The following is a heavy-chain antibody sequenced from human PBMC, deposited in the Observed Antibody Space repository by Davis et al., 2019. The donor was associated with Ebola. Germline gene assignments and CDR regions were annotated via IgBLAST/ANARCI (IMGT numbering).Heavy chain of an antibody. V-gene: IGHV3-74*01. CDR1: GFSFSSYW. CDR2: IKSDGTAT. CDR3: IRLVGPN. Sequence: PGGSLRLSCATSGFSFSSYWMHWVRQAPGKGLVWVSNIKSDGTATNYADSVKGRFTISRDNAKNTLHLQMNNLRAEDTAVYYCIRLVGPNWGQGTLVAVS. J-gene: IGHJ4*02.